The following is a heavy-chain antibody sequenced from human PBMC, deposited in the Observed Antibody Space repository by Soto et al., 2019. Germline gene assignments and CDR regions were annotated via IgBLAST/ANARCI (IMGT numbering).Heavy chain of an antibody. CDR1: GFSLSTSGVG. CDR2: IYWDDDK. Sequence: QITLKESGPTLVKPTQTLTLTCTFSGFSLSTSGVGVGWIRQPPGKALEWLALIYWDDDKRYSPSLKSRLTLTKDTSKNQVVLTMTNMDPVDTATYYCAHSTTVVTPSAFDIWGQGTMVTVSS. V-gene: IGHV2-5*02. CDR3: AHSTTVVTPSAFDI. J-gene: IGHJ3*02. D-gene: IGHD4-17*01.